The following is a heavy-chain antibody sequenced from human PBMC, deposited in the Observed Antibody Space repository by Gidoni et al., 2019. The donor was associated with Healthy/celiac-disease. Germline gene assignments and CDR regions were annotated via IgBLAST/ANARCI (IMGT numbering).Heavy chain of an antibody. CDR1: GFTLSSYA. CDR2: ISYDGSNK. V-gene: IGHV3-30-3*01. Sequence: VQLVESGGGVFQPVRSLILSCAASGFTLSSYARHWVRQAPGKGLEWVAVISYDGSNKYYADSVKGRFTISRDNAKNTLYLQMNSLRAEDTAVYYCARPYSVHSYYFDYWGQGTLVTVSS. CDR3: ARPYSVHSYYFDY. J-gene: IGHJ4*02. D-gene: IGHD1-26*01.